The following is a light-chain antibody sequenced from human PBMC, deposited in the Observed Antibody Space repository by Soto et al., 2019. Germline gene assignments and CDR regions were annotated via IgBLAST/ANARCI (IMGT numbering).Light chain of an antibody. V-gene: IGKV1-17*01. CDR1: QGIGDY. CDR3: LQHYYYPRT. Sequence: DIQMTQSPSSLSASVGDRVTITCRASQGIGDYLGWYQQKPGKAPRRLIYAISSLQSGVPSRFSGSGSGTEFTLTISSLQPEDFATYYCLQHYYYPRTFGQETKLEIK. CDR2: AIS. J-gene: IGKJ2*01.